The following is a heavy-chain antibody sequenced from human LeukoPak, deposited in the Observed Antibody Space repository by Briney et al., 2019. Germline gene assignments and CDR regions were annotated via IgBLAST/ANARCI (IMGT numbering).Heavy chain of an antibody. V-gene: IGHV4-59*01. Sequence: LETLSLTCTVSGGSISSYYWSWIRQPPGKGLEWIGYIYYSGSTNCNPSLKSRVTISVDTSKNQFSLKLSSVTAADTAVYYCARGEYSSSPEDYWGQGTLVTVSS. J-gene: IGHJ4*02. CDR1: GGSISSYY. CDR3: ARGEYSSSPEDY. D-gene: IGHD6-6*01. CDR2: IYYSGST.